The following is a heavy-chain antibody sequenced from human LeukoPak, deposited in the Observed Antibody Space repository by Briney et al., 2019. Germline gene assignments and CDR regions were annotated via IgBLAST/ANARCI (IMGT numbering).Heavy chain of an antibody. V-gene: IGHV3-21*01. CDR3: ARVGYSYGYGCLDY. CDR2: ISSSSSYI. J-gene: IGHJ4*02. D-gene: IGHD5-18*01. CDR1: GFTFSSYS. Sequence: GGSLRLSCAASGFTFSSYSMNWVSQAPGKRLEWVSSISSSSSYIYYADSVKGRFTISRDNAKNSLYLQMNSLRAEDTAVYYCARVGYSYGYGCLDYWGQGTLVTVSS.